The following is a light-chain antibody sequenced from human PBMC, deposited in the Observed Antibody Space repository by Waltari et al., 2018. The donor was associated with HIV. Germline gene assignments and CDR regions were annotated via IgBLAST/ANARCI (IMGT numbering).Light chain of an antibody. CDR3: ATWDDSLKGVI. CDR1: SSNIGSNT. V-gene: IGLV1-44*01. Sequence: QSELTQPPSTSGAPGQRVTISCSGSSSNIGSNTVNWYQHLPGATPKLLIYGNDQWPSGVPDRFPGSKSGTSASLAISGLLSEDEGDYYCATWDDSLKGVIFGGGTKLTVL. CDR2: GND. J-gene: IGLJ2*01.